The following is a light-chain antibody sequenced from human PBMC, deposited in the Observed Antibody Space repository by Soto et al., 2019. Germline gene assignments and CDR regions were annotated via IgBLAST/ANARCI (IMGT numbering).Light chain of an antibody. V-gene: IGKV3-20*01. CDR2: GAS. CDR1: QSVSSSY. Sequence: QFPGTVSLCLGERATLSCRASQSVSSSYLAWYQQKSGQAPRLLIYGASSRATGIPDRFSGSGSGTDFTLTISRLEPVYYAAEYTEMYT. J-gene: IGKJ2*01. CDR3: EMYT.